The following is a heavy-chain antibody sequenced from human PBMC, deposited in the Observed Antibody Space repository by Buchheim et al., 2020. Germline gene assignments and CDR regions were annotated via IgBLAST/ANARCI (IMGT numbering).Heavy chain of an antibody. Sequence: EVQLVESGGGLVQPGGSLRLSCAASGFTFSSYWMHWVRQAPGKGLVWVSRIHSDGSSTSYADSVTGRFTISRDNAKNTLYLQMNSLRAEDTAVYYCARGGDDLWSQWYYGMDVWGQGTT. D-gene: IGHD3-3*01. CDR2: IHSDGSST. CDR3: ARGGDDLWSQWYYGMDV. CDR1: GFTFSSYW. V-gene: IGHV3-74*01. J-gene: IGHJ6*02.